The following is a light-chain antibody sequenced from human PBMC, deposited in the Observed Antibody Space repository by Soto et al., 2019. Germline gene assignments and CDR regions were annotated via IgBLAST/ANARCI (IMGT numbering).Light chain of an antibody. CDR3: QQSYSSLYT. J-gene: IGKJ2*01. CDR1: QSISSY. Sequence: DIQMTQSPSSLSASVGDRVTITCRASQSISSYLHWYQQKPGKAPKLLIYGASSLQSGVPSRFSGSGSGTDFTLTISTLQREDFATYYYQQSYSSLYTFGQGTKLEIK. V-gene: IGKV1-39*01. CDR2: GAS.